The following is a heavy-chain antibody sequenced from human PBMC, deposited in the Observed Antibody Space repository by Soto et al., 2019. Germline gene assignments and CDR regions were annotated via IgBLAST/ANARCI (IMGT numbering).Heavy chain of an antibody. J-gene: IGHJ6*02. CDR2: IHYGGST. V-gene: IGHV4-39*07. D-gene: IGHD4-17*01. CDR3: ARGPYYGGNSYYYYGMDV. CDR1: GGSISSSSYY. Sequence: SETLSLTCTVSGGSISSSSYYWGWIRQPPWKGLECIGNIHYGGSTYYNPSLKSRVTISVDTSKNQFSLKLSSVTAADTAVYYCARGPYYGGNSYYYYGMDVWGQGXTVTVYS.